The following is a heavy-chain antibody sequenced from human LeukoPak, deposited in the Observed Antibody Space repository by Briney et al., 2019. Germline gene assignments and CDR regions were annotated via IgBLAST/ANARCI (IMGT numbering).Heavy chain of an antibody. D-gene: IGHD2-15*01. CDR1: GYTFTSYG. J-gene: IGHJ4*02. CDR3: ARDYCSGGSCYFDY. V-gene: IGHV1-18*01. Sequence: ASVKVSCKSSGYTFTSYGINWVRQAPGQGLEWIGWISAYNGNTNYAQKLQGRVTMTTDTSTSTAYMELRSLRSDDTAVYYCARDYCSGGSCYFDYWGQGTLVTVSS. CDR2: ISAYNGNT.